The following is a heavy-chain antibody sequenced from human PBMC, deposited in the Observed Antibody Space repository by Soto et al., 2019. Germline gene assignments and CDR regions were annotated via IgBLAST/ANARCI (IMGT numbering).Heavy chain of an antibody. V-gene: IGHV3-33*06. D-gene: IGHD4-17*01. Sequence: GGSLRLSCAASGFSFSNYAMHWVRQAPGKGLEWVAVIWYDGSNKYYADSVKGRFTISKDNSQTTVYLQMNSLRAEDTAVYYCAKDGTGDYGGYFDYWGQGTLVTV. CDR3: AKDGTGDYGGYFDY. CDR2: IWYDGSNK. J-gene: IGHJ4*02. CDR1: GFSFSNYA.